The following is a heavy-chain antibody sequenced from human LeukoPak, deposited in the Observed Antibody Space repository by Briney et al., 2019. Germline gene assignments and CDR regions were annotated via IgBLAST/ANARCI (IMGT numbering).Heavy chain of an antibody. Sequence: GGSLRLSCAASGFAFSDYYMNWIRQAPGKGLEWVAHISSRSSSYTRYADSVKGRFTVSRDNAKNSLYLQMNNLRAEDTAVYYCVRDLYGYGSGSYQDYWGQGTLVTVSS. V-gene: IGHV3-11*05. CDR2: ISSRSSSYT. CDR1: GFAFSDYY. D-gene: IGHD3-10*01. J-gene: IGHJ4*02. CDR3: VRDLYGYGSGSYQDY.